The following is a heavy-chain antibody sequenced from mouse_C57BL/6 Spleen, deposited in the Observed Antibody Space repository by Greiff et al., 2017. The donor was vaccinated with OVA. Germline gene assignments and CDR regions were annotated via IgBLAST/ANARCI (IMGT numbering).Heavy chain of an antibody. J-gene: IGHJ4*01. CDR3: ARRSAMDY. CDR1: GYTFTDYY. V-gene: IGHV1-26*01. CDR2: INPNNGGT. Sequence: EVQLQQSGPELVKPGASVKISCKASGYTFTDYYMNWVKPSHGKSLEWIGDINPNNGGTSYNQKFKGKATLTVDKSSSTAYMELRSLTSEDSAVYYCARRSAMDYWGQGTSVTVSS.